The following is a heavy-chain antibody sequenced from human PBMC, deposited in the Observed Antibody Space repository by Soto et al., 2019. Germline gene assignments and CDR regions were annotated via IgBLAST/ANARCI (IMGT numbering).Heavy chain of an antibody. CDR2: LSWNSDVM. D-gene: IGHD1-26*01. CDR1: GFNFDDYA. CDR3: ARSGSLEANYYYGMDV. V-gene: IGHV3-9*01. J-gene: IGHJ6*02. Sequence: EVQLVESGGGLVQPGRSLRLFCAASGFNFDDYAMHWVRQVPGKGLDWVASLSWNSDVMAYADSVKGRFTISRDNAKNSLYLQMNSLRTEDTAFYYCARSGSLEANYYYGMDVWGQGTTVTVSS.